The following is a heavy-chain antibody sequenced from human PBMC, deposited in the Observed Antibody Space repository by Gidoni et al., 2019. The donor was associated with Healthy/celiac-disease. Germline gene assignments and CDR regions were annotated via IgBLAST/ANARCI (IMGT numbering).Heavy chain of an antibody. CDR2: INHSGST. D-gene: IGHD5-18*01. J-gene: IGHJ4*02. Sequence: QVQLQQWGAGLLKPSETLSLTCAVYGGSFSGYYWSWIRQPPGKGLEWIGEINHSGSTNYNPSLKSRVTISVDTSKNQFSLKLSSVTAADTAVYYCARRRGDTAMASGGIDYWGQGTLVTVSS. CDR3: ARRRGDTAMASGGIDY. CDR1: GGSFSGYY. V-gene: IGHV4-34*01.